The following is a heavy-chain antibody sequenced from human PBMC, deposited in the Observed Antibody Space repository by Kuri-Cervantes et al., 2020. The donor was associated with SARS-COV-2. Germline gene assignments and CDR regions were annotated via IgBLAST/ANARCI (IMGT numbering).Heavy chain of an antibody. J-gene: IGHJ4*02. Sequence: GGSLRLSCAASGFTVTNYYMSWVRQAPGKGLEWVSVIYRGGSTYYADSVKGRFTISRDNSKNTVYLQMDSLRAEDTAVYYCARDILRFLEWLPFDYWGQGTLVTVSS. CDR1: GFTVTNYY. CDR2: IYRGGST. CDR3: ARDILRFLEWLPFDY. V-gene: IGHV3-66*02. D-gene: IGHD3-3*01.